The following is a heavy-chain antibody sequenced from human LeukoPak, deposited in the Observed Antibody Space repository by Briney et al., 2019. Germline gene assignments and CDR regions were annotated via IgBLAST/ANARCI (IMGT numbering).Heavy chain of an antibody. Sequence: ASVKVSCKASGYTFTGYYMHWVRQAPGQGLEWMGWINPNSGGTNYAQKFQGRVTMTRDTSISTAYMELSRLRSDDTAVYYCARDHYPECGVWSGSENWFDPWGQGTLVTVSS. J-gene: IGHJ5*02. V-gene: IGHV1-2*02. D-gene: IGHD3-3*01. CDR3: ARDHYPECGVWSGSENWFDP. CDR2: INPNSGGT. CDR1: GYTFTGYY.